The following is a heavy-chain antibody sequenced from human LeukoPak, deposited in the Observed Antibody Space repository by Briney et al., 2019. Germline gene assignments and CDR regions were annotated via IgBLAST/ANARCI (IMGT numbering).Heavy chain of an antibody. CDR1: GGTFSSYA. J-gene: IGHJ6*03. CDR3: ARGIRFSEWSPYYYYYMDV. V-gene: IGHV1-69*13. Sequence: ASVKVSCKASGGTFSSYAISWVRQAPGQGLEWMGGIIPIFGTANYAQKFQGRVTITADESTSTAYMELSSLRSEDTAVYYCARGIRFSEWSPYYYYYMDVWGKGTTVTVSS. D-gene: IGHD3-3*01. CDR2: IIPIFGTA.